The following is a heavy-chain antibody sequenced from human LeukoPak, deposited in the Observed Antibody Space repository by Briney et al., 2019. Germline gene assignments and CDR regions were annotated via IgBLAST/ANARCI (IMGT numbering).Heavy chain of an antibody. D-gene: IGHD5-24*01. CDR2: IIPIFGTA. CDR1: GGTFSSYA. J-gene: IGHJ4*02. V-gene: IGHV1-69*13. Sequence: ASVKVSCKASGGTFSSYAISWVRQAPGQGLEWMGGIIPIFGTANYAQKFQGRVTITADESTSTAYMELSSLRSEDTAVYYCASAKGWLQFPPFDYWGQGTLVTVSS. CDR3: ASAKGWLQFPPFDY.